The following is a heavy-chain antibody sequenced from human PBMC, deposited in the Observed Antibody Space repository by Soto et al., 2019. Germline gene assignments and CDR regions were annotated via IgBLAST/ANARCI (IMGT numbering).Heavy chain of an antibody. CDR1: GFTFSSYG. J-gene: IGHJ4*02. V-gene: IGHV3-33*01. CDR3: ARVGGVIAVAEKGYFDY. Sequence: GGSLRLSCAASGFTFSSYGMHWVRQAPGKGLEWVAVIWYDGSNKYYADSVKGRFTISRDNSKNTLYLQMNSLRAEDTAVYYCARVGGVIAVAEKGYFDYWGQGTLVTVSS. CDR2: IWYDGSNK. D-gene: IGHD6-19*01.